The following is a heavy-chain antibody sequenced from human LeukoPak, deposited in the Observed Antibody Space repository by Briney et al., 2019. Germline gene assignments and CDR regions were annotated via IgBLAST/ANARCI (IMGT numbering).Heavy chain of an antibody. CDR1: GFTFSTYP. V-gene: IGHV3-48*02. CDR2: ISSSGSTT. CDR3: ARESYCIFDY. D-gene: IGHD2-21*02. Sequence: GGSLRLSCAASGFTFSTYPMNWVRQAPGKGLEWVSHISSSGSTTYYADSVKGRFTISRDNAKNSLYLQMNSLRDEDTAVYYCARESYCIFDYWGQGILVTVSS. J-gene: IGHJ4*02.